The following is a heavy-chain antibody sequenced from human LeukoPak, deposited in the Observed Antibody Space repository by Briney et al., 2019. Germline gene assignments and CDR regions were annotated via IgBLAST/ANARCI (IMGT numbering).Heavy chain of an antibody. D-gene: IGHD5-24*01. J-gene: IGHJ4*02. Sequence: GASVKVSCKTSGIIFSRDGITWVRQAPGQGLEWMGGIIPRVGKANYPQKFQGRITITTDESTSTASMDMSSLRSEDTAVYSCARVQMATTINNFYFDYWGPGTLVTVSS. V-gene: IGHV1-69*05. CDR1: GIIFSRDG. CDR3: ARVQMATTINNFYFDY. CDR2: IIPRVGKA.